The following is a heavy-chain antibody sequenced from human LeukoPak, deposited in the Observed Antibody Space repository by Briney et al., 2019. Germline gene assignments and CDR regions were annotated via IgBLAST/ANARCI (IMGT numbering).Heavy chain of an antibody. Sequence: ASVKVSCKASGYTFTGYIHWVRQAPGQGLERMGWLNPKRGGTNYAQKFQGRVTMTRDTSLSTAYMELSRLRSDDAAVYYCAREVYYGSGSYIHYSYGMDVWGLGTTVTVSS. CDR3: AREVYYGSGSYIHYSYGMDV. D-gene: IGHD3-10*01. CDR2: LNPKRGGT. CDR1: GYTFTGY. V-gene: IGHV1-2*02. J-gene: IGHJ6*02.